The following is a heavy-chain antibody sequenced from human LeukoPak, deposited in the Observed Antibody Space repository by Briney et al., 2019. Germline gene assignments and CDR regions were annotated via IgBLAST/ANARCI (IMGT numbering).Heavy chain of an antibody. Sequence: ASVKVSCKASGYIFSGYYMHWVRQAPGQGLEWMGWINPKSGGTNYAQQFQGRVTMTRDTSISTAYMELSRLRSDDTAVYYCARSTTIFGVLIPSGWFDPWGQGTLVTLSS. V-gene: IGHV1-2*02. D-gene: IGHD3-3*01. J-gene: IGHJ5*02. CDR2: INPKSGGT. CDR3: ARSTTIFGVLIPSGWFDP. CDR1: GYIFSGYY.